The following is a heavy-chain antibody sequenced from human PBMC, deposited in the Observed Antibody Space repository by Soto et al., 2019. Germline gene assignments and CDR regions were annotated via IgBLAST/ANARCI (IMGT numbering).Heavy chain of an antibody. D-gene: IGHD5-18*01. J-gene: IGHJ4*02. CDR2: IYWDDVT. Sequence: QITLKESGPTQMKPTQTLTLTRTISGFSLSSSGVGVAWIRQPPGKALAWLALIYWDDVTRNSPSLKTRITITKDTAKKQVVLTMTNIDPVDTATYFGAHMDTNRDVIGYDYWGQGILVTVSS. CDR3: AHMDTNRDVIGYDY. V-gene: IGHV2-5*02. CDR1: GFSLSSSGVG.